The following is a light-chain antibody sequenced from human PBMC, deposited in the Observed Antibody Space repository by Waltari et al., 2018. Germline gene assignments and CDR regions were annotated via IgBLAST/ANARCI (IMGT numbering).Light chain of an antibody. CDR3: CSFRGSYTYV. Sequence: QSALTQPRSVTGSPGQSVTISCTGSTHDVDASTYASWSQQHPGSAPKLLIFDISERPSGVPDRFSGSTSANAASLTISGLQPEDEATYFCCSFRGSYTYVFGPGTSVTV. CDR1: THDVDASTY. J-gene: IGLJ1*01. V-gene: IGLV2-11*01. CDR2: DIS.